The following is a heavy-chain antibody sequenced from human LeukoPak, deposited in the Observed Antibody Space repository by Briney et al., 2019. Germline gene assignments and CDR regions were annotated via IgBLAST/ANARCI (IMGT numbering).Heavy chain of an antibody. J-gene: IGHJ4*02. D-gene: IGHD6-19*01. CDR3: AKGNSGWYDY. Sequence: GGSLRLSCAASEFTFSSYAMSWVRQAPGKGLEWVSRISGSGGSTYYADSVKGRFTISRDNFKNTLYMQMNSLRAEDTAVYYCAKGNSGWYDYWGQGTLVTVSS. CDR2: ISGSGGST. V-gene: IGHV3-23*01. CDR1: EFTFSSYA.